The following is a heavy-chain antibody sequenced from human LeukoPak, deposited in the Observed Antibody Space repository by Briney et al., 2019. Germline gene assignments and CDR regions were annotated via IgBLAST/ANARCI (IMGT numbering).Heavy chain of an antibody. Sequence: NAGGSLRLSCAASGFTFSDYYMTWVRQTPGKGLEWVSYISRRAFIIKYADSVKGRFTISRDNAKDLMFLQMDSLRADDTAVYYCARARDGYNSGGYYMDVWGKGTTVTVSS. CDR1: GFTFSDYY. D-gene: IGHD5-24*01. J-gene: IGHJ6*03. CDR3: ARARDGYNSGGYYMDV. V-gene: IGHV3-11*04. CDR2: ISRRAFII.